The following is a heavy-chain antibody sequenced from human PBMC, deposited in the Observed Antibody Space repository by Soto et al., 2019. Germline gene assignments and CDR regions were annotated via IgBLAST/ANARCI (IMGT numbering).Heavy chain of an antibody. CDR1: GGSLSGYY. Sequence: PSETLSLTCAVYGGSLSGYYWTWIRQPPGTGLEWIGEINHSGSTNYNPSLKSRVTTSVDTSKNQFSLKLTSVTAADTAVYYCARDKITGLFDYWGQGTLVTVSS. J-gene: IGHJ4*02. CDR2: INHSGST. V-gene: IGHV4-34*01. CDR3: ARDKITGLFDY. D-gene: IGHD2-8*02.